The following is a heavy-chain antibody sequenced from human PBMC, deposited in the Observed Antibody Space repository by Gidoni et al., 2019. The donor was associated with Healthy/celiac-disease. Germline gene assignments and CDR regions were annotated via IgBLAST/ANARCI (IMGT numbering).Heavy chain of an antibody. CDR1: GSPFTSYY. Sequence: QVQLVPSGAEVKKPGASVKVSCKASGSPFTSYYMHWVRQAPGQGLEWMGIINPSGGSTSYAQKCQGRVTMTRDTSTSTVYMELSSLRSEDTAVYYCARDATKNQVGSWYFDLWGRGTLVTVSS. D-gene: IGHD1-26*01. CDR3: ARDATKNQVGSWYFDL. CDR2: INPSGGST. V-gene: IGHV1-46*01. J-gene: IGHJ2*01.